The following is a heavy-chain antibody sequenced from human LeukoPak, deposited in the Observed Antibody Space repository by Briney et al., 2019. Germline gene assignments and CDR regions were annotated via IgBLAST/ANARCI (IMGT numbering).Heavy chain of an antibody. CDR2: ISGSGGST. CDR1: GFTFSSYA. Sequence: GGSLRLSCAAPGFTFSSYAMSWVRQTPGKGLEWVSAISGSGGSTYYADSVKGRFTISRDNSKNTLYLQMNSLRAEDTAVYYCAKDVDTVTTYWFDPWGQGTLVTVSS. CDR3: AKDVDTVTTYWFDP. V-gene: IGHV3-23*01. J-gene: IGHJ5*02. D-gene: IGHD4-11*01.